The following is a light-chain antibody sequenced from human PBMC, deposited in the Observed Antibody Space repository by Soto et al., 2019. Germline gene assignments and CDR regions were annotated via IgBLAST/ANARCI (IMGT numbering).Light chain of an antibody. CDR3: QQYGGSPET. V-gene: IGKV3-20*01. Sequence: PGARATLSSRASQSVSVNSLAWYQQKGGQAPRLLIYGASNRATGIPARFSGSGSGTDFTLTISRLEPEDFAVYYCQQYGGSPETFGHGAKVDIK. CDR2: GAS. CDR1: QSVSVNS. J-gene: IGKJ1*01.